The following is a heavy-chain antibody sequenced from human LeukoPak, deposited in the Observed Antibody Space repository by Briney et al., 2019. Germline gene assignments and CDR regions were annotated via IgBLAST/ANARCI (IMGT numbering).Heavy chain of an antibody. J-gene: IGHJ5*02. D-gene: IGHD3-9*01. V-gene: IGHV3-21*01. CDR1: GFTFSSYS. CDR3: ARDYRPQYFDWLLRNWFDP. CDR2: ISSSSSYI. Sequence: AGGSLRLSCAASGFTFSSYSMNWVRQAPGKGLEWVSSISSSSSYIYYADSVKGRFTISRDNAKNSLYLQMNSLRAEDTAVYYCARDYRPQYFDWLLRNWFDPWGQGTLVTVSS.